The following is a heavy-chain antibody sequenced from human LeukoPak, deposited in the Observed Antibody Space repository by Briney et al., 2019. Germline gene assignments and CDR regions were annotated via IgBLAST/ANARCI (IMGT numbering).Heavy chain of an antibody. V-gene: IGHV4-39*01. CDR3: ARHRWGSGSYPLAYYYYYMDV. CDR2: IYYSGST. CDR1: GGSFSGYY. J-gene: IGHJ6*03. Sequence: SETLSLTCAVYGGSFSGYYWGWIRQPPGKGLEWIGSIYYSGSTYYNPSLKSRVTISVDTSKNQFSLKLSSVTAADTAVYYCARHRWGSGSYPLAYYYYYMDVWGKGTTVTVSS. D-gene: IGHD3-10*01.